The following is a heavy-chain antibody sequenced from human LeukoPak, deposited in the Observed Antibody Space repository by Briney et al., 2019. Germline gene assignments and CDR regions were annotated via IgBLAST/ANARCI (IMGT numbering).Heavy chain of an antibody. J-gene: IGHJ6*02. CDR1: GGSITNYY. CDR2: IYTNEIT. D-gene: IGHD3-9*01. Sequence: SETLSLTCTDSGGSITNYYWSWIRQPAGKGPEWIGRIYTNEITNYNPSLKSRVTMSVDTSKNQFSLNLSSVTAADTAVYYCERCAYFDWLLDPYGMDVWGQGTTVSVSS. CDR3: ERCAYFDWLLDPYGMDV. V-gene: IGHV4-4*07.